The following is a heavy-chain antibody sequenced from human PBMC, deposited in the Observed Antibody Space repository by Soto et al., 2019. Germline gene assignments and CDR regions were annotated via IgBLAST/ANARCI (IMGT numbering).Heavy chain of an antibody. D-gene: IGHD3-22*01. CDR1: GGSISSYY. CDR3: ARNYYDSGGGFDY. V-gene: IGHV3-53*01. Sequence: PSETLSLTCTVSGGSISSYYWSWVRQAPGKGLEWVSVIYSGGSTYYADSVKGRFTISRDNSKNTLYLQMNSLRAEDTAVYYCARNYYDSGGGFDYWGQGTLVTSPQ. CDR2: IYSGGST. J-gene: IGHJ4*02.